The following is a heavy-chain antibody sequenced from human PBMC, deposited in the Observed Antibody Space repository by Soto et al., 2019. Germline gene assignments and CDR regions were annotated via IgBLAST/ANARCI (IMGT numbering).Heavy chain of an antibody. CDR2: IYYSGST. Sequence: QVQLKESRPGLVKPSQTLSLTCTVSGGSISTGGYYWSRIRQHQGKGLEWIGYIYYSGSTDNNPSSKSRVTISVDTSKNQFSLKRSSVTAADTAVYYCAREPLTGGQGTLVTVSS. V-gene: IGHV4-31*03. J-gene: IGHJ4*02. CDR3: AREPLT. CDR1: GGSISTGGYY.